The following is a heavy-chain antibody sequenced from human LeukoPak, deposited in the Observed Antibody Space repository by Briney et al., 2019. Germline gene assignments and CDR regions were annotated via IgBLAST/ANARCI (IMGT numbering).Heavy chain of an antibody. D-gene: IGHD6-19*01. CDR2: IKQDGSVK. J-gene: IGHJ4*02. CDR3: AGGRGWLTTD. V-gene: IGHV3-7*01. Sequence: GGSLRLSCAAYGFSFSAYLMNWFRQAPGKGLEWVAIIKQDGSVKKYVDSVKGRFTISRDNAKTSLYLEMMSLRVEDTAIYYCAGGRGWLTTDWGQGTLVTVSS. CDR1: GFSFSAYL.